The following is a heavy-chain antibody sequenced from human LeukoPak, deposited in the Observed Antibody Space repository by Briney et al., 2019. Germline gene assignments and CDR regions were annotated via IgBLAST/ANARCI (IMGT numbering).Heavy chain of an antibody. Sequence: SGPALVKPTQTLTLTCTFSGFSLSTSGMRVSWIRQPPGKALEWLARIDWDDDKFYSTSLKTRLTISKDTSKNQVVLTMTNMDPVDTATYYCARPQVAATVFDYWGQGTLVTVSS. CDR3: ARPQVAATVFDY. CDR1: GFSLSTSGMR. V-gene: IGHV2-70*04. J-gene: IGHJ4*02. CDR2: IDWDDDK. D-gene: IGHD5-12*01.